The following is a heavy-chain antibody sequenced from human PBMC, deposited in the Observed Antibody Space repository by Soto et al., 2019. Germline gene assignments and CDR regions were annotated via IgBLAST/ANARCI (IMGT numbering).Heavy chain of an antibody. CDR2: INAGNGNT. J-gene: IGHJ4*02. D-gene: IGHD5-18*01. CDR3: ARERWIQLWLAFDY. V-gene: IGHV1-3*01. Sequence: ASVKVSCKASGYTFTSYAMHWVRQAPGQRLEWMGWINAGNGNTKYSQKFQGRVTITRDTSTSTAYMELSSLRSEDTAVYYCARERWIQLWLAFDYWGQGTLVTVSS. CDR1: GYTFTSYA.